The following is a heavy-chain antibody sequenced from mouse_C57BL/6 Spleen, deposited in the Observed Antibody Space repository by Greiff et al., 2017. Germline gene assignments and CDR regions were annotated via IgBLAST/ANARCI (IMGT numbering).Heavy chain of an antibody. CDR3: ARRGKTGDYFDY. V-gene: IGHV1-64*01. CDR2: IHPNSGST. J-gene: IGHJ2*01. CDR1: GYTFTSYW. D-gene: IGHD4-1*01. Sequence: VQLQQPGAELVKPGASVKLSCKASGYTFTSYWMHWVKQRPGQGLEWIGMIHPNSGSTNYNEKFKSKATLTVDKSSSTAYMQLSSLTSEDSAVYYCARRGKTGDYFDYWGQGTTLTVSS.